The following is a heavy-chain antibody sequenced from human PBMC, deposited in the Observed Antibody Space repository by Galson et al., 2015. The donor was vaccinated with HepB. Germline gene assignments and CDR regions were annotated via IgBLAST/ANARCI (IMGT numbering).Heavy chain of an antibody. J-gene: IGHJ4*02. V-gene: IGHV4-61*01. CDR3: ARSLRGFNGYDHGY. CDR2: IYYSGST. D-gene: IGHD5-12*01. Sequence: SETLSLTCTVSGGSVSSGSYYWSWIRQPPGKGLEWIGYIYYSGSTNYNPSLKSRVTISVDTSKNQFSLKLISVTAADTAVYYCARSLRGFNGYDHGYWGQGTLVTVSS. CDR1: GGSVSSGSYY.